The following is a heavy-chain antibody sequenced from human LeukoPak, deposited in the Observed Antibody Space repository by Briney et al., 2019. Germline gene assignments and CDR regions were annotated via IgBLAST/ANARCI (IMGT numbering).Heavy chain of an antibody. V-gene: IGHV4-39*01. CDR1: GGSISSSSYY. Sequence: PSETLSLTCTVSGGSISSSSYYWGWIRQPPGKGLEWIGSIYYSGSTYYNPSLKSRVTISVDTSKNQFSLKLSSVTAADTAVYYCARHGTGYSSSWYYFDYWGQGTLVTVSS. J-gene: IGHJ4*02. CDR2: IYYSGST. D-gene: IGHD6-13*01. CDR3: ARHGTGYSSSWYYFDY.